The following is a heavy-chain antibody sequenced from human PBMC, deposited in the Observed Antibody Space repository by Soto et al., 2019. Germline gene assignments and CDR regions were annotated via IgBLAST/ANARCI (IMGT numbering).Heavy chain of an antibody. D-gene: IGHD2-15*01. Sequence: SHTLSLTCDISGDSVSSNSAAWNWFRQSPSRGLEWLGRTYYRSKWYNDYAVSVKSRITINPDTSKNQFSLQLNSVTPEDTAVYYCACFIEGPRLIFDYWGQGTLVTVSS. V-gene: IGHV6-1*01. CDR3: ACFIEGPRLIFDY. CDR1: GDSVSSNSAA. CDR2: TYYRSKWYN. J-gene: IGHJ4*02.